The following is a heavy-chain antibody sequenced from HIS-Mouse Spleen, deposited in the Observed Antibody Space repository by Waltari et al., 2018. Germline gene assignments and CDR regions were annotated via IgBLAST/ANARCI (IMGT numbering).Heavy chain of an antibody. CDR1: GFTFSSYA. J-gene: IGHJ3*02. Sequence: QVQLVESGGGVVQPGRSLSLSCAASGFTFSSYARHWVRQAPGKGLEWVAVISYDGSNKYYADSVKGRFTISRDNSKNTLYLQMNSLRAEDTAVYYCARGGIAARPKAFDIWGQGTMVTVSS. CDR3: ARGGIAARPKAFDI. V-gene: IGHV3-30*04. CDR2: ISYDGSNK. D-gene: IGHD6-6*01.